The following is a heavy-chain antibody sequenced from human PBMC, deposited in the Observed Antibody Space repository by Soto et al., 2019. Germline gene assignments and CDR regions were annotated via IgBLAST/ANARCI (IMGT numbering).Heavy chain of an antibody. J-gene: IGHJ5*02. Sequence: QVQLVQSGAEVKKPGASVKVSCKASGYTFTNYYMHWVRQAPGQGLEWMGIIDPSGGGTSYAQKFQGRLTLTRDTSTSTVYMELSSLRSEDTAVYYCARDRVDCSGGNCWRSVEDTWGQGTLFTVSS. CDR1: GYTFTNYY. D-gene: IGHD2-15*01. V-gene: IGHV1-46*01. CDR2: IDPSGGGT. CDR3: ARDRVDCSGGNCWRSVEDT.